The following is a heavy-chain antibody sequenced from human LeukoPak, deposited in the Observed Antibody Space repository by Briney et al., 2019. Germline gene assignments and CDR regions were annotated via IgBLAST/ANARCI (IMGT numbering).Heavy chain of an antibody. CDR2: INPNRGGT. V-gene: IGHV1-2*02. CDR3: ARLPRVHFDS. D-gene: IGHD2-8*01. CDR1: GYTFIGYH. Sequence: GASVKVSFKASGYTFIGYHIHWVRQAPGQGLEWMGWINPNRGGTNLAQKFQGRVIMTRDTSISTAYMEVTRLRSDDTAIYYCARLPRVHFDSWGQGTLVTVSS. J-gene: IGHJ4*02.